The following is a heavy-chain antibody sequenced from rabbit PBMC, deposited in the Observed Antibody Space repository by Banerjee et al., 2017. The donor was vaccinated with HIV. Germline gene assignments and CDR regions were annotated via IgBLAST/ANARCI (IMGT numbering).Heavy chain of an antibody. CDR2: SNTDNGNR. V-gene: IGHV1S45*01. D-gene: IGHD6-1*01. CDR1: GIDFSSYG. Sequence: QEQLVESGGGLVTLGGSLKLSCKASGIDFSSYGISWVRQAPGKGLEWIACSNTDNGNRYYASWAKGRFTISKTSSTTVTLQMTSLTAADTATYFCARDAYIYGYNLNLWGPGTLVTVS. CDR3: ARDAYIYGYNLNL. J-gene: IGHJ4*01.